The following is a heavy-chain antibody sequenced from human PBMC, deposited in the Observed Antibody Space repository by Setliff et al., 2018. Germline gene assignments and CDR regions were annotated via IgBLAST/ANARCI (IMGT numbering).Heavy chain of an antibody. Sequence: PSETLSLTCTVSGGSMGSYYWTWIRQSAGKGLEWIGRVYTTGSTAFNPSLNSRVTMSLDKSKNQFSLKLYSVTAADTAVYFCARGRITPYCMDVWGKGTTVTVSS. CDR3: ARGRITPYCMDV. D-gene: IGHD3-10*01. CDR2: VYTTGST. J-gene: IGHJ6*03. V-gene: IGHV4-4*07. CDR1: GGSMGSYY.